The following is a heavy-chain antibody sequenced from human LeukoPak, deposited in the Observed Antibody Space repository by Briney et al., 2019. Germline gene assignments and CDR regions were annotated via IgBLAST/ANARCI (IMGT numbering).Heavy chain of an antibody. CDR2: IHSGGST. Sequence: GGSLRLSCAASGFIVSSNYMNWVRQAPGKGLEWVSVIHSGGSTYYADSVKGRFTISRDNSKNMVYLQMNSLRVEDTAVYYCARDFGVYVFFGGFNIWGQGTMVTVSS. CDR1: GFIVSSNY. CDR3: ARDFGVYVFFGGFNI. J-gene: IGHJ3*02. D-gene: IGHD5/OR15-5a*01. V-gene: IGHV3-53*01.